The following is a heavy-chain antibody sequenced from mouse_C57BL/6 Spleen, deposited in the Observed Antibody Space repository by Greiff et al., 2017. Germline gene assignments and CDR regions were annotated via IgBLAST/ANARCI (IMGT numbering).Heavy chain of an antibody. CDR3: AREDYYYGSSLDY. D-gene: IGHD1-1*01. V-gene: IGHV1-53*01. Sequence: QVQLKQSGTELVKPGASVKLSCKASGYTFTSYWMHWVKQRPGQGLEWIGNINPSNGGTNYNEKFKSKATLTVDKSSSTAYMQLSSLTSEDSAVYYCAREDYYYGSSLDYWGQGTTLTVSS. J-gene: IGHJ2*01. CDR1: GYTFTSYW. CDR2: INPSNGGT.